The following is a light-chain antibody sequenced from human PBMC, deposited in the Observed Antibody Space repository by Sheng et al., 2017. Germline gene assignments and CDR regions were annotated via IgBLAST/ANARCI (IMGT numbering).Light chain of an antibody. Sequence: EIVMTQSPDTLSVSPGERATLSCRASQSITNRLAWYQHKPGRAPRLLIYDASTRVTGVPARFSGGGSGTDFTLTISSLQSEDFAVYYCQPYKSWPPDKFGQGTKVEMK. CDR3: QPYKSWPPDK. V-gene: IGKV3-15*01. J-gene: IGKJ1*01. CDR1: QSITNR. CDR2: DAS.